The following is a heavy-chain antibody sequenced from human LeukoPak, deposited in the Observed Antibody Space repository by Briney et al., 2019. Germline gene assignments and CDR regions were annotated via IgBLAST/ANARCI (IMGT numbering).Heavy chain of an antibody. CDR2: IIPIFGTA. V-gene: IGHV1-69*01. J-gene: IGHJ5*02. Sequence: SVKVSCKASGGTFSSYAISWVRQAPGQGIEWWGGIIPIFGTANYAQKFQGRVTITADESTSTAYMELSSLRSEDTAVYYCASLYYYYGSGTPAWGQGTLVTVSS. D-gene: IGHD3-10*01. CDR3: ASLYYYYGSGTPA. CDR1: GGTFSSYA.